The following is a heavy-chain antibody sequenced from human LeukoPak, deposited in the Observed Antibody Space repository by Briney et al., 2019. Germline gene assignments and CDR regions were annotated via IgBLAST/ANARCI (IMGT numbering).Heavy chain of an antibody. D-gene: IGHD1-26*01. Sequence: GGSLRLSCAASGFTFSSYAMHWVRQAPGKGLEWVSGISWNSGSIGYADSVKGRFTISRDNAKNSLYLQMNSLRAEDTALYYCAKDMGTRYYRGQPIDYWGQGTLVTVSS. CDR2: ISWNSGSI. CDR1: GFTFSSYA. J-gene: IGHJ4*02. CDR3: AKDMGTRYYRGQPIDY. V-gene: IGHV3-9*01.